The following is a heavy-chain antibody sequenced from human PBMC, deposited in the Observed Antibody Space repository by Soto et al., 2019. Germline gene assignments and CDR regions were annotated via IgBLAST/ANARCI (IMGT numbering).Heavy chain of an antibody. CDR3: ARGGSMARWLVGYYYYGMDV. J-gene: IGHJ6*02. CDR1: GGSFSGYY. V-gene: IGHV4-34*01. CDR2: INHSGST. Sequence: PSETLSLTCAVYGGSFSGYYWSWIRQSPGKGLEWIGEINHSGSTNYNPSLKSRVTISVDTSKNQFSLKLSSVTAADTAVYYCARGGSMARWLVGYYYYGMDVWGQGTTVTVSS. D-gene: IGHD5-12*01.